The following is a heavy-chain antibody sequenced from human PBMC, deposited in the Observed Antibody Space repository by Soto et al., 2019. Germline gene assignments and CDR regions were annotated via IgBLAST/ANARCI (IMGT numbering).Heavy chain of an antibody. V-gene: IGHV3-48*01. Sequence: EVQLVESGGGLVQPGGSLRLSCAASGFTFSSYTMNWVRQAPGKGLEWVSYISTSSTTIYYADSVKGRFTISRDNAKNSRYLQMNSLRAEDTAVYYCARGDSSGYGRVFDYWGQGTLVTVSS. D-gene: IGHD3-22*01. CDR1: GFTFSSYT. CDR2: ISTSSTTI. CDR3: ARGDSSGYGRVFDY. J-gene: IGHJ4*02.